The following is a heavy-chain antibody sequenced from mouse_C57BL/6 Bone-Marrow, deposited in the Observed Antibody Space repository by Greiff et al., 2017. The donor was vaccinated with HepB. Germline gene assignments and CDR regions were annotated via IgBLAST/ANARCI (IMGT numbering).Heavy chain of an antibody. CDR1: GYAFTNYL. Sequence: QVQLQQSGAELVRPGTSVKVSCKASGYAFTNYLIEWVKQRPGQGLEWIGVINPGSGGTNYNEKFKGKATLTADKSSSTAYMQLSSLTSEDSAVYFCAREGSYYGNYGYFDVWGTGTTVTVSS. CDR3: AREGSYYGNYGYFDV. J-gene: IGHJ1*03. CDR2: INPGSGGT. D-gene: IGHD2-1*01. V-gene: IGHV1-54*01.